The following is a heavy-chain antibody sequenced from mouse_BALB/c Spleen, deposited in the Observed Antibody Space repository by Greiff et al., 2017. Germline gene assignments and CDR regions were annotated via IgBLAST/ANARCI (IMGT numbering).Heavy chain of an antibody. J-gene: IGHJ2*01. D-gene: IGHD2-3*01. CDR3: ARVDGYYFDY. V-gene: IGHV5-17*02. Sequence: QVVESGGGLVQPGGSRKLSCAASGFTFSSFGMHWVRQAPEKGLEWVAYISSGSSTIYYADTVKGRFTISRDNPKNTLFLQMTSLRSEDTAMYYCARVDGYYFDYWGQGTTLTVSS. CDR2: ISSGSSTI. CDR1: GFTFSSFG.